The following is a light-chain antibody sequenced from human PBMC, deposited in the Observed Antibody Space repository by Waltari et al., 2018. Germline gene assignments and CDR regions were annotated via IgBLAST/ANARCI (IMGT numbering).Light chain of an antibody. V-gene: IGLV2-14*03. CDR1: RSDVGAFNY. CDR2: DVR. CDR3: TSYTRGSTF. Sequence: QTALTQPASVSGSPGQSITISCTGTRSDVGAFNYVSWYQQHPGKATKLIIYDVRYRPSGVSNRFSGSKSGNTASLSISGLQAEDEADYYCTSYTRGSTFFGGGTRLTVL. J-gene: IGLJ2*01.